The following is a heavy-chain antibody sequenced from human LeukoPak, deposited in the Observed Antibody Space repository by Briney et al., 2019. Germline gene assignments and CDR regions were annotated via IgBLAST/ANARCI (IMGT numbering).Heavy chain of an antibody. D-gene: IGHD3-9*01. CDR1: RFTFSSYG. V-gene: IGHV3-30*02. CDR2: IRYDGSNK. J-gene: IGHJ4*02. CDR3: AKDRNDILTGYYDY. Sequence: PGGSLRLSCAASRFTFSSYGMHWVRQAPGKGLEWVAFIRYDGSNKYYADSVKGRFTISRDNSKNTLYLQMNSLRAEDTAVYYCAKDRNDILTGYYDYWGQGTLVTVSS.